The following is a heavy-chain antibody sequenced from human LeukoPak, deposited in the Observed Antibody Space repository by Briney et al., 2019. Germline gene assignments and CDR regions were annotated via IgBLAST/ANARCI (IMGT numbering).Heavy chain of an antibody. CDR1: GFTFDDYA. CDR2: ISWNSGSI. D-gene: IGHD5-24*01. V-gene: IGHV3-9*01. CDR3: AKDASLRLGYNWRYFDY. J-gene: IGHJ4*02. Sequence: PGRSLRLSCAASGFTFDDYAMHWVRQAPGKGLEWVSGISWNSGSIGYADSVKGRFTISRDNAKNSLYLQMNSLRAEDTALYYCAKDASLRLGYNWRYFDYWGQGTLVTVSS.